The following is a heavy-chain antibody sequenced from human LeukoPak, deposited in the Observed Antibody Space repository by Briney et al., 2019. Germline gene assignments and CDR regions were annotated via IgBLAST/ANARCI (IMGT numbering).Heavy chain of an antibody. CDR3: ARRTAPWGFSGAFDI. CDR1: GYSFTSYW. D-gene: IGHD3-10*01. CDR2: IYPGDSDT. V-gene: IGHV5-51*01. J-gene: IGHJ3*02. Sequence: NSGESLKISCKGSGYSFTSYWIGWVRQMPGKGLEWMGIIYPGDSDTRYSPSFQGQVTISADKSISTAYLQWSSLKASDTAMYYCARRTAPWGFSGAFDIWGQGTMVTVSS.